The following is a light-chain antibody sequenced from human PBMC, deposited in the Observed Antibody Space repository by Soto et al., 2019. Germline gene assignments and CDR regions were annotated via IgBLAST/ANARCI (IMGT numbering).Light chain of an antibody. J-gene: IGKJ2*01. CDR2: GAS. V-gene: IGKV3-15*01. Sequence: EIVMTQSPATLSVSPGERATLSCRASQSVSSNLAWYQQKPGQAPRLLIYGASTRATGIPARFSGSGSGTEFTLTISSLQSEDFAVYYCQQYNNWHMYTFVQGTKLEIK. CDR1: QSVSSN. CDR3: QQYNNWHMYT.